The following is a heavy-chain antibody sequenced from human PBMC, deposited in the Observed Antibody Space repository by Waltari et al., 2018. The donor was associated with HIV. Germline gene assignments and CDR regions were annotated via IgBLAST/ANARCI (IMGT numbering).Heavy chain of an antibody. J-gene: IGHJ6*02. CDR1: GGSFSGSY. V-gene: IGHV4-34*01. CDR2: INHSGST. Sequence: QVQLRQWGAGLLKPSETLSLTCAVYGGSFSGSYWSWIRQPPGKGLEWIGEINHSGSTIYNPSLKSRVTISVDTSKNQFSLKLTSVTAADTAVFYCARARLVSRGQYCSTTSCLPHYYYYYGMDVWGQGTTVTVSS. D-gene: IGHD2-2*01. CDR3: ARARLVSRGQYCSTTSCLPHYYYYYGMDV.